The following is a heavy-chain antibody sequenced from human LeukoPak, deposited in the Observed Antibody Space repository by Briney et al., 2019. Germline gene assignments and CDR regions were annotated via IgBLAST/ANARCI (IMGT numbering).Heavy chain of an antibody. CDR1: GGSISSGDYY. V-gene: IGHV4-31*03. Sequence: TLSLTCTVSGGSISSGDYYWTWIRQHPGKGLEWIGYIYDRETTYYNPSLQSRITMSLDTSKNQFSVKLNSVTAADTAVYYCARGASRNGNWFDPWGQGTLVTVSS. CDR2: IYDRETT. CDR3: ARGASRNGNWFDP. J-gene: IGHJ5*02. D-gene: IGHD1-1*01.